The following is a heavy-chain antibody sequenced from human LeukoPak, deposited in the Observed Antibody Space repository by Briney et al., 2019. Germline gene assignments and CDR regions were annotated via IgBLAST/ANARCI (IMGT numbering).Heavy chain of an antibody. CDR2: IRSRANSYAT. V-gene: IGHV3-73*01. J-gene: IGHJ5*02. CDR1: GFTFSGSA. D-gene: IGHD6-13*01. CDR3: TKGSAAAGSNNWFDP. Sequence: PGGFLRLSCAASGFTFSGSAMHWVRQASGKGLEWVGRIRSRANSYATAYAASARGRFTISRDDSKNTAYLQMNSLNTEDTAVYYCTKGSAAAGSNNWFDPWGQGTLVTVSS.